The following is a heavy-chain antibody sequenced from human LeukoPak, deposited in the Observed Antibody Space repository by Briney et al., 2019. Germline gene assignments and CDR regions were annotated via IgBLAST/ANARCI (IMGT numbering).Heavy chain of an antibody. CDR1: GFTFSSYA. J-gene: IGHJ6*02. CDR2: VNRDGSET. Sequence: GGSLRLSCAASGFTFSSYAMSWVRQVPGRGPEWVANVNRDGSETYYLDSVKGRFTISKDNAKNSLYLQMNSLRAEDTALYHCARNNGMDVWGQGTTVIVSS. CDR3: ARNNGMDV. V-gene: IGHV3-7*03.